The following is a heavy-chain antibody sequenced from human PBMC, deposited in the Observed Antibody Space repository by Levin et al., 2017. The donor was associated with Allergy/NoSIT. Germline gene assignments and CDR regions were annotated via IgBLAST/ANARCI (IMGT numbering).Heavy chain of an antibody. CDR3: ARGGIKSGYDYLGWFDP. D-gene: IGHD5-12*01. CDR2: ISYDGSNK. V-gene: IGHV3-30-3*01. J-gene: IGHJ5*02. CDR1: GFTFSSYA. Sequence: RSGGSLRLSCAASGFTFSSYAMHWVRQAPGKGLEWVAVISYDGSNKYYADSVKGRFTISRDNSKNTLYLQMNSLRAEDTAVYYCARGGIKSGYDYLGWFDPWGQGTLVTVSS.